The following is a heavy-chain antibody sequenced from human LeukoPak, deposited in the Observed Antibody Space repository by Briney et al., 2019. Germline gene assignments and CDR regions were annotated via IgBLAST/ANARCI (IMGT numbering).Heavy chain of an antibody. CDR2: IYYSGNT. J-gene: IGHJ4*02. CDR1: GGSISSSSFY. CDR3: ARRYYYDSSGYYGY. D-gene: IGHD3-22*01. V-gene: IGHV4-39*01. Sequence: SETLSLTCTVSGGSISSSSFYWGWIRQPPGKGLEWIGSIYYSGNTYYNPSLKSRVTISVDTSKNQFSLKLNSVAAADTAVYYCARRYYYDSSGYYGYWGQGTLVTVSS.